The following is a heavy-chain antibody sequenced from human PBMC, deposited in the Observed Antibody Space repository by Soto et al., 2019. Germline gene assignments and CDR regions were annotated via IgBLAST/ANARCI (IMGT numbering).Heavy chain of an antibody. D-gene: IGHD2-21*01. Sequence: PGESLKISCKGSGYSFTSYWISWVRQMPGKGLEWMGRIDPSDSYTNYSPSFQGHVTISADKSISTAYLQWSSLKASDTAMYYCARQSRSGLHIVVVRGLIDYWGQGTLVTVSS. CDR3: ARQSRSGLHIVVVRGLIDY. J-gene: IGHJ4*02. CDR1: GYSFTSYW. V-gene: IGHV5-10-1*01. CDR2: IDPSDSYT.